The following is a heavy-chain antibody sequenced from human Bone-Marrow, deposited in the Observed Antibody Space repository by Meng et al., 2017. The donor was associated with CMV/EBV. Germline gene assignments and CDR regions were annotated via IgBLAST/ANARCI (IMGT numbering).Heavy chain of an antibody. V-gene: IGHV3-66*02. Sequence: GGSLRLSCAASGFTVSSNYMSWVRQAPGKGLEWVSVIYSGGSTYYADSVKGRSTISRDNYKNTLYLQMNSLSAEYTAVYYCARDRHDNSNYEGYYYGMDVWGQGTTVTVSS. CDR1: GFTVSSNY. D-gene: IGHD4-11*01. J-gene: IGHJ6*02. CDR3: ARDRHDNSNYEGYYYGMDV. CDR2: IYSGGST.